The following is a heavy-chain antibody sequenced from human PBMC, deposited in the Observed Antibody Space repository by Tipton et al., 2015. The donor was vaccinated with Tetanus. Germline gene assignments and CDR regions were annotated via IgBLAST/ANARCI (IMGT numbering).Heavy chain of an antibody. Sequence: SLRLSCATSGLFFKNAWMNWVRQAPGKGLEWVAVSWYDGTDKYYADSVKGRFTISRDNSKNTLYLQMNSLRAEDTAVCYCAREADCSGGSCFSGDFDNWGQGTQVTVSS. CDR2: SWYDGTDK. J-gene: IGHJ4*02. D-gene: IGHD2-15*01. CDR1: GLFFKNAW. V-gene: IGHV3-33*01. CDR3: AREADCSGGSCFSGDFDN.